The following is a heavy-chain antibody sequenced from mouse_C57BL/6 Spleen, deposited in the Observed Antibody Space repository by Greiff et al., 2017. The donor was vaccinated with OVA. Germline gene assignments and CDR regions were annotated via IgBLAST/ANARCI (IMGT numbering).Heavy chain of an antibody. D-gene: IGHD3-2*02. CDR3: TTTAQALYYFDY. CDR2: IDPENGDT. V-gene: IGHV14-4*01. Sequence: VQLKESGAELVRPGASVKLSCTASGFNIKDDYMHWVKQRPEQGLEWIGWIDPENGDTEYASKFQGKATITADTSSNTAYLQLSSLTSEDTAVYYCTTTAQALYYFDYWGQGTTLTVSS. J-gene: IGHJ2*01. CDR1: GFNIKDDY.